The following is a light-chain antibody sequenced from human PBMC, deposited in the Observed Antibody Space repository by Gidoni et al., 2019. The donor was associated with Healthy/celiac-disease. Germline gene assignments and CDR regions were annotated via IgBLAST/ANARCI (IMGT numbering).Light chain of an antibody. CDR2: DAS. V-gene: IGKV3-11*01. J-gene: IGKJ4*01. CDR1: QSVSSY. CDR3: QQRSNWLT. Sequence: EIVLTQSPATLSLSPGERATLSCGASQSVSSYLAWYQQKPCQAPRLLIYDASNRATGIPARFSGSGSGTDFTLPICSLEPEDFAVYYCQQRSNWLTFGGXTKVEIK.